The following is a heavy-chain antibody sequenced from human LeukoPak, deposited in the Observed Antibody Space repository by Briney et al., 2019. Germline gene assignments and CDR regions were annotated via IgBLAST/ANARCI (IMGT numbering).Heavy chain of an antibody. CDR2: MNPNSGNT. V-gene: IGHV1-8*01. CDR3: ARSSRRIAAAGTTVPVY. D-gene: IGHD6-13*01. J-gene: IGHJ4*02. CDR1: GYTFTSYD. Sequence: ASVKVSCKASGYTFTSYDINWVRQATGQGLEWMGWMNPNSGNTGYAQKFQGRVTMTRNTSISTAYMELSRLRSDDTAVYYCARSSRRIAAAGTTVPVYWGQGTLVTVSS.